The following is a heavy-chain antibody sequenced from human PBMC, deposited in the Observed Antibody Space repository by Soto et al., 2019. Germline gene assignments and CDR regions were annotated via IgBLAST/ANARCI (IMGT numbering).Heavy chain of an antibody. J-gene: IGHJ6*02. CDR3: ARGLTTEPYYYYYGMDV. Sequence: QVQLVESGGGVVQPGRSLRLSCAASGFTFSSYGMHWVRQAPGKGLEWVAVIWYDGSNKYYADSVKGRFTISRDNSKNTLYLQMNSLRAEDTAVYYCARGLTTEPYYYYYGMDVWGQGTTVTVSS. D-gene: IGHD3-22*01. V-gene: IGHV3-33*01. CDR2: IWYDGSNK. CDR1: GFTFSSYG.